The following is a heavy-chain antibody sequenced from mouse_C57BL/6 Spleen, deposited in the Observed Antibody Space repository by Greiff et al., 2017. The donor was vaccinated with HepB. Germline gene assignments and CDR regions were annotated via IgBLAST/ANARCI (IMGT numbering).Heavy chain of an antibody. D-gene: IGHD1-1*02. J-gene: IGHJ4*01. V-gene: IGHV1-81*01. CDR3: ALYYGNAMDY. CDR2: IYPRSGNT. CDR1: GYTFTSYG. Sequence: VKLVESGAELARPGASVKPSCKASGYTFTSYGISWVKQRTGQGLEWIGEIYPRSGNTYYNEKFKGKATLTADKSSSTAYMELRSLTSEDSAVYFCALYYGNAMDYWGQGTSVTVST.